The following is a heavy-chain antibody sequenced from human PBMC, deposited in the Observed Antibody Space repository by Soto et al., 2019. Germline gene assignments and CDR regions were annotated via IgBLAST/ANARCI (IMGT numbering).Heavy chain of an antibody. Sequence: QLQLRESGPGLVQPAQTLSFTCTVAGGSITGGFSYWTWVRQHPGKGLEWVGHIYYSGTAYYNPSLKSRVDISVDPSQNRFSLKLSSVTAADTAMYFCARSLPGGTIFYMDIWGEGTTVTVSS. CDR2: IYYSGTA. J-gene: IGHJ6*03. D-gene: IGHD1-26*01. CDR1: GGSITGGFSY. CDR3: ARSLPGGTIFYMDI. V-gene: IGHV4-31*03.